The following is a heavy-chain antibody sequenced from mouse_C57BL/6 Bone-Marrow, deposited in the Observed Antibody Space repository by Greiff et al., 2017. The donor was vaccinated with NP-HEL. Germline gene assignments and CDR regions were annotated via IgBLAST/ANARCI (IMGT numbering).Heavy chain of an antibody. V-gene: IGHV1-64*01. J-gene: IGHJ3*01. CDR3: ARGGYGNYLAWFAY. Sequence: VQLQQPGAELVKPGASVKLSCKASGYTFTSYWMHWVKQRPGQGLEWIGMIHPNSGSTNYNEKFKSKATLTVDKSSSTAYMQLSSLTSEDSAVYYCARGGYGNYLAWFAYWGQGTLVTVSA. D-gene: IGHD2-10*02. CDR1: GYTFTSYW. CDR2: IHPNSGST.